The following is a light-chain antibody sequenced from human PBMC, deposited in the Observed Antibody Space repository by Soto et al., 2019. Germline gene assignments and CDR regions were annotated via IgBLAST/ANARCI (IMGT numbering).Light chain of an antibody. V-gene: IGKV3-20*01. J-gene: IGKJ1*01. CDR3: QQYGRSPWT. Sequence: DIVLTQSPGTLSLFPGERATLSCRASPSVSSNYLAWYQQKPGQSPRLLIYGASSRATGIPDRFSGSGSGSDFTLTISRLEPEDFAVYYCQQYGRSPWTFGQGTKVEIK. CDR1: PSVSSNY. CDR2: GAS.